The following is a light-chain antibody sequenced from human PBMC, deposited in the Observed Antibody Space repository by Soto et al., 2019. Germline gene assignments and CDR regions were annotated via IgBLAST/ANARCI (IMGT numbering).Light chain of an antibody. Sequence: QSVLTQPPSVSGAPGQRLTISCTGSTSTIGAGYDVHWYQQLPGTAPKLLIYGNDNRPSRVPDRFSGSKSGTSASLAITGLQAEDEADYYCQSYDSSLSGPYVFGTGTKVTVL. CDR3: QSYDSSLSGPYV. CDR1: TSTIGAGYD. V-gene: IGLV1-40*01. J-gene: IGLJ1*01. CDR2: GND.